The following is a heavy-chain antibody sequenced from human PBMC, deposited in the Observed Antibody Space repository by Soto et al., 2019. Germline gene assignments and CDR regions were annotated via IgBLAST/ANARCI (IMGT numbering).Heavy chain of an antibody. J-gene: IGHJ4*02. V-gene: IGHV3-9*01. CDR2: ISWNSGSI. CDR1: GFTFDDYA. Sequence: GGSLRLSCAASGFTFDDYAMHWVRQAPGKGLEWVSGISWNSGSIGYADSVKGRFTISRDNAKNSLYLQMNSLRAEDTALYYCAKDLSSSSGDPFDYWGQGTLVTVSS. CDR3: AKDLSSSSGDPFDY. D-gene: IGHD6-6*01.